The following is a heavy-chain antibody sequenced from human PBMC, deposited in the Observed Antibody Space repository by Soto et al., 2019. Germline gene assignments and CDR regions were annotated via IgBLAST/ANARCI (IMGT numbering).Heavy chain of an antibody. CDR1: GGSISSSSYF. J-gene: IGHJ2*01. Sequence: SETLSLTCTVSGGSISSSSYFWGWIRQPPGKGLEWIGSIYYSGSTYYNPSLKSRVTISVDTSKNQFSLKLSSVTAADTAVYYCARGQGLRYFDWLSRYFDLWGRGTLVTVSS. D-gene: IGHD3-9*01. CDR3: ARGQGLRYFDWLSRYFDL. V-gene: IGHV4-39*07. CDR2: IYYSGST.